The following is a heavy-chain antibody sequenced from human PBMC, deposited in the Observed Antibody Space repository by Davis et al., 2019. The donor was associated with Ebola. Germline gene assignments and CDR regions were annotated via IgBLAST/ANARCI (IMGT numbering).Heavy chain of an antibody. V-gene: IGHV6-1*01. D-gene: IGHD3-10*01. Sequence: HSQTLLLTCAISGDSVSSGGWNWIRQSPSRGLEWLGRTYYNSKWYNDYALSVKTRITVNPDTSRNQFSLQLNSVTPEDTGLYYCARGWFRGSMDVWGEGTTVTVSS. CDR2: TYYNSKWYN. CDR3: ARGWFRGSMDV. J-gene: IGHJ6*04. CDR1: GDSVSSGG.